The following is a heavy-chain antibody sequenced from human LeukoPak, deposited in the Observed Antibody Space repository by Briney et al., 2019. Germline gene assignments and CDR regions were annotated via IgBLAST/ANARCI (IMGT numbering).Heavy chain of an antibody. J-gene: IGHJ4*02. Sequence: SETLSLTCTVSGGSISNYYWSWIRQPPGKGLEWIGFIYYSGSTNYNPSLKSRVTISVDTSKNQFSLKMTSMTAADTAIYYCWLEKVVAAYFDSWGQGTLVTVSS. V-gene: IGHV4-59*12. CDR2: IYYSGST. CDR1: GGSISNYY. CDR3: WLEKVVAAYFDS. D-gene: IGHD2-15*01.